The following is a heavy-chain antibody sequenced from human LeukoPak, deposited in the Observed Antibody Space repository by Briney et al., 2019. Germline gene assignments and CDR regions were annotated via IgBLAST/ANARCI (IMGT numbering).Heavy chain of an antibody. CDR1: GYRFTNYW. D-gene: IGHD5-24*01. J-gene: IGHJ3*02. CDR2: IYPGDSDT. Sequence: GESLKISCKGSGYRFTNYWIAWVRQMPGKGLEWMGIIYPGDSDTRYSPSFRGQVSISADKSLTTAYLQWSSLKASDTAMYYCARLLEMATIPGAFDIWGQGTMVTVSS. CDR3: ARLLEMATIPGAFDI. V-gene: IGHV5-51*01.